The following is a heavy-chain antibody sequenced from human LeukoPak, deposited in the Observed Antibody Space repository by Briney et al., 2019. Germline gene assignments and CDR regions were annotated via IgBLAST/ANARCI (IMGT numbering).Heavy chain of an antibody. CDR3: ARSYDSSGYSAFDI. J-gene: IGHJ3*02. D-gene: IGHD3-22*01. CDR2: IYYSGST. Sequence: SETLSLTCSVSGGPISSSSYYWGWIRQPPGKGLEWIGSIYYSGSTYYNPSLKSRVTISVDTSKNQFFLKLSSVTAADTAVYYCARSYDSSGYSAFDIWGQGTMVTVSS. CDR1: GGPISSSSYY. V-gene: IGHV4-39*01.